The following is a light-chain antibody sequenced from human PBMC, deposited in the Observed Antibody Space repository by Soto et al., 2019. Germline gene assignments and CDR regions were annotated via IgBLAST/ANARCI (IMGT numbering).Light chain of an antibody. CDR3: QSFDIVRSGPVV. V-gene: IGLV1-40*01. CDR1: GSNIGAGFD. J-gene: IGLJ2*01. Sequence: QSVLTQPPSLSGAPGQNIIISCTGGGSNIGAGFDVHWYQQRPGTAPKLLIYGNTNRPSGVPDRFSGSKSGTSASLVITGLQAEDEAEYYCQSFDIVRSGPVVFGGGTKLPVL. CDR2: GNT.